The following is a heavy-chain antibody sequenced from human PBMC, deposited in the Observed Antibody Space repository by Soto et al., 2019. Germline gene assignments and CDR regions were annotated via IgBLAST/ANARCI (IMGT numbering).Heavy chain of an antibody. D-gene: IGHD2-15*01. CDR3: ANARDNRGVILPFDY. Sequence: EVQLLESGGGLVQPGGSLRLSCVGSGFFFSSYTMTWVRQAPGKGLEWVSSFSATSENTYYADSVRGRFTISRDNSKTLLFVQMKSRTAEDTAMYYWANARDNRGVILPFDYWGQGGLVIVS. CDR2: FSATSENT. CDR1: GFFFSSYT. V-gene: IGHV3-23*01. J-gene: IGHJ4*02.